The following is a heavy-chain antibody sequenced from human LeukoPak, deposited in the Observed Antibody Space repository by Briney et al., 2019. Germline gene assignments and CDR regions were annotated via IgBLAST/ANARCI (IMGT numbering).Heavy chain of an antibody. V-gene: IGHV4-61*02. CDR3: ARGPTGASFDY. CDR2: IYTSGST. D-gene: IGHD7-27*01. Sequence: SQTLSLTCTVSGGSISSGSYYWSWIRQPAGKGLEWIGRIYTSGSTNYNPSLKSRVTISVDTSKNQFSLKLSSVTAADTAVYYCARGPTGASFDYWGQGTLVTVSS. J-gene: IGHJ4*02. CDR1: GGSISSGSYY.